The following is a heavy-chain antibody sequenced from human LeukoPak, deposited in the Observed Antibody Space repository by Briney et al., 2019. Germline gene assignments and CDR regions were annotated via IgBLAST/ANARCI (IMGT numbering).Heavy chain of an antibody. CDR3: ARCNVDIVATAKNSYYMDV. Sequence: SVTVSFKASGGTFSSYAISWVRQAPGQGLEWMGGIIPIFGTANYAQKFQGRVTITTDESTSTAYMELSSLRSEDTAVYYCARCNVDIVATAKNSYYMDVWGKGTTVTVSS. D-gene: IGHD5-12*01. V-gene: IGHV1-69*05. J-gene: IGHJ6*03. CDR2: IIPIFGTA. CDR1: GGTFSSYA.